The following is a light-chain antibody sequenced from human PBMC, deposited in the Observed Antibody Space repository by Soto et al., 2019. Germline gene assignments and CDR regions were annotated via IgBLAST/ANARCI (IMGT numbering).Light chain of an antibody. V-gene: IGKV3-20*01. CDR1: HSVASTY. Sequence: EIVLTQSPATLSLSPGEGATLSCRASHSVASTYLAWYQQKPGLAPRLIIYGASNRASSTPDRFSGGGSGKAFTLTISTLEPEDFVVYYCQDYSSSSFTFGQGTKLEIK. CDR2: GAS. J-gene: IGKJ2*01. CDR3: QDYSSSSFT.